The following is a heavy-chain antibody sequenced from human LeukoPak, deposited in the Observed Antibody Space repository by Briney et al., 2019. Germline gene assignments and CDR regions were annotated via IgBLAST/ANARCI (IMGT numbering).Heavy chain of an antibody. CDR2: ISGSGGST. Sequence: EGSLRLSCAASGFTFSSYAMSWVRQAPGKGLEWVSAISGSGGSTYYADSVKGRFTISRDNSKNTLYLQMNSLRAEDTAVYYCAKDRFEVVAATPFFWGQGTLVTVSS. J-gene: IGHJ4*02. D-gene: IGHD2-15*01. CDR1: GFTFSSYA. CDR3: AKDRFEVVAATPFF. V-gene: IGHV3-23*01.